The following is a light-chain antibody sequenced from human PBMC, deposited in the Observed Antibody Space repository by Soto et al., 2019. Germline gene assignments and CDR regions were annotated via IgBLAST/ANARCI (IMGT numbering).Light chain of an antibody. V-gene: IGLV1-40*01. J-gene: IGLJ3*02. CDR3: XSXXXXXSGWV. Sequence: QSVLTQPPSVSGAPGQRVTISCTGSSSNIGAGYDVHWYQQLPGTAPKLLIYGNSNRPSGVPDRFSGSKSGTSASLAITGXXAXXXAXXXXXSXXXXXSGWVFGGGTKLTVL. CDR1: SSNIGAGYD. CDR2: GNS.